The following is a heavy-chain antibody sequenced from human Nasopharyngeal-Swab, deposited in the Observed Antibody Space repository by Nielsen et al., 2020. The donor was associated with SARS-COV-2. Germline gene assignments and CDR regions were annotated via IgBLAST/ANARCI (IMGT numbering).Heavy chain of an antibody. Sequence: SLKISCAASGFTFDDYAMHWVRQVPGKGLEWVSDISWNGGSTGYADSVKGRFTISRDNAKNSLYLQMNSLRAEDTALYYCAKGIAAAGSRCLDYWGQGTLVTVSS. CDR1: GFTFDDYA. J-gene: IGHJ4*02. V-gene: IGHV3-9*01. CDR3: AKGIAAAGSRCLDY. CDR2: ISWNGGST. D-gene: IGHD6-13*01.